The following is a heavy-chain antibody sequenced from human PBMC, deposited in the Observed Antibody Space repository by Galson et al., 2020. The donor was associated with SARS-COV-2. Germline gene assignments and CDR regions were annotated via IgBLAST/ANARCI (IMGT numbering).Heavy chain of an antibody. D-gene: IGHD6-13*01. V-gene: IGHV6-1*01. J-gene: IGHJ3*01. CDR1: GDSVSSNSAA. CDR2: TYYRSQWST. CDR3: AGRVAGAGSLQS. Sequence: SQTLSLTCAISGDSVSSNSAAWNWIRQSPSRGLEWLGRTYYRSQWSTDYAVSVKSRITINPDTSKNQFSLQLNSVTPEDTAIYYCAGRVAGAGSLQSWGQGTMVSVSS.